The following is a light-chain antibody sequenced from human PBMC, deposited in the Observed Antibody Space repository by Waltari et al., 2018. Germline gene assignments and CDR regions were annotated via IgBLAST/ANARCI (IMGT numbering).Light chain of an antibody. CDR3: SSYAGSKFWV. Sequence: QSALTQPPSASGSPGQSVTISCTGTSSDVGGYNYVSCFQQRPGKAPKVMIYEFSKRPSGVPDRFSGSKSGNTASLIVSGLQAEDEADYYCSSYAGSKFWVFGGGTKLTVL. CDR1: SSDVGGYNY. J-gene: IGLJ3*02. V-gene: IGLV2-8*01. CDR2: EFS.